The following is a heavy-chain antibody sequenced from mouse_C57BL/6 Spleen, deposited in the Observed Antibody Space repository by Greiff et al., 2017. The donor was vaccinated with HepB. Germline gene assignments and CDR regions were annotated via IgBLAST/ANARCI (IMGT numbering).Heavy chain of an antibody. CDR3: ARLLRSYWYFDV. CDR2: IDPNSGGT. CDR1: GYTFTSYW. D-gene: IGHD1-1*01. V-gene: IGHV1-72*01. Sequence: QQSCKASGYTFTSYWMHWVKQRPGRGLEWIGRIDPNSGGTKYNEKFKSKATLTVDKPSSTAYMQLSSLTSEDSAVYYCARLLRSYWYFDVWGTGTTVTVSS. J-gene: IGHJ1*03.